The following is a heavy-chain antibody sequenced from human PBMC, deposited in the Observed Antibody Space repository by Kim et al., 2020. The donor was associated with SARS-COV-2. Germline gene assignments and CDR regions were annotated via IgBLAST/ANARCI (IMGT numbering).Heavy chain of an antibody. J-gene: IGHJ6*02. CDR3: AKDKDPEDYYYGMDV. V-gene: IGHV3-23*01. Sequence: KGRSAIARENSKNTLYLQMTSLRAEDTAVYYCAKDKDPEDYYYGMDVWGQGTTVTVSS.